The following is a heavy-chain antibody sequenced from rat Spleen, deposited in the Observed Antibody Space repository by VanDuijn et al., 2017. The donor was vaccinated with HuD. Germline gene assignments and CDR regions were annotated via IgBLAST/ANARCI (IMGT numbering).Heavy chain of an antibody. D-gene: IGHD4-3*01. Sequence: EVQLVESDGGLVQPGRSLKLSCAASGFTFSDYYMAWVRQAPKKGLEWVAYISYDGGSTYYRDPVKGRFTISRDNAKSTLYLQMNSLRSEDTATYYCTRDQIGYFDYWGQGVMVTVSS. J-gene: IGHJ2*01. CDR3: TRDQIGYFDY. CDR1: GFTFSDYY. V-gene: IGHV5-20*01. CDR2: ISYDGGST.